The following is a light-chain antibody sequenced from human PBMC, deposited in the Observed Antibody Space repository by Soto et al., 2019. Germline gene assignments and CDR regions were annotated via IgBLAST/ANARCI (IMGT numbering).Light chain of an antibody. CDR2: EVS. CDR3: CSHSTSVTWM. J-gene: IGLJ3*02. V-gene: IGLV2-14*03. Sequence: QLVLTQTASVSGSPGQSITISCTGSSSDVGGYNFVSWYQQHPGKAPKLIIHEVSNRPSGVSNRFSGSKSGNTASLTISGLQAEDEAVYYCCSHSTSVTWMFGGGTKVTVL. CDR1: SSDVGGYNF.